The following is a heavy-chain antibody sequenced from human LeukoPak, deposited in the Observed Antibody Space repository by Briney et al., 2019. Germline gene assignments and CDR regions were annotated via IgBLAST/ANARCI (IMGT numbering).Heavy chain of an antibody. CDR2: INANSGDT. CDR3: ARLKPPDDD. J-gene: IGHJ4*02. Sequence: ASVKVSCKASGYTFSGYYMHWVRLPPAQGLEWMGWINANSGDTKCAQKFQGRLTMTRDTSISTAYMELSRLSSDDTAVYYCARLKPPDDDWGQGTLVTVSS. CDR1: GYTFSGYY. V-gene: IGHV1-2*02.